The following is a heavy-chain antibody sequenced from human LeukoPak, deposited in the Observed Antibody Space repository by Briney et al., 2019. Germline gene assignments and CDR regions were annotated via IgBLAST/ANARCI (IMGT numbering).Heavy chain of an antibody. CDR3: AKGTWAAAGTSFDY. J-gene: IGHJ4*02. D-gene: IGHD6-13*01. V-gene: IGHV3-30*18. CDR1: GFTFSSYG. Sequence: GRSLRLSCAASGFTFSSYGMHWVRQAPGKGLEGVAVISYDGSNEYYADSVQGRFTISRDNSKTTMYLQMNSLRAEDTAVYYCAKGTWAAAGTSFDYWGQGTLVTVSS. CDR2: ISYDGSNE.